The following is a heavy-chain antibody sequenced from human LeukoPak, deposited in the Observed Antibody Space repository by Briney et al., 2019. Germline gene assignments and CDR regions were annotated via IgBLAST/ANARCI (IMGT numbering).Heavy chain of an antibody. CDR1: GFTVSSNY. J-gene: IGHJ6*02. Sequence: PGGSLRLSCAASGFTVSSNYMSWVRQAPGKGLEWVSVIYSGGSTYYAVSVQGTFTISSDNPKNTLYLQMNSLRAEDTAVYYCARDKVGDYYYYGLDVWGQETTVTVSS. D-gene: IGHD3-10*01. CDR2: IYSGGST. CDR3: ARDKVGDYYYYGLDV. V-gene: IGHV3-66*01.